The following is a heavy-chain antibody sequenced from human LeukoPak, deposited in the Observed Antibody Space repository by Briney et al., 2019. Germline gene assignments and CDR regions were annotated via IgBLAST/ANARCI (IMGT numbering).Heavy chain of an antibody. V-gene: IGHV4-59*01. CDR2: IYYSGST. J-gene: IGHJ4*02. D-gene: IGHD5-18*01. Sequence: PSETLSLTCTVSGVSISSYYWSWIRQPPGKGLEWIGYIYYSGSTNYNPSLKSRVTISVDTSKNQFSLKLSSVTAADTAAYYCARGSGRSYGYDYWGQGTLVTVSS. CDR3: ARGSGRSYGYDY. CDR1: GVSISSYY.